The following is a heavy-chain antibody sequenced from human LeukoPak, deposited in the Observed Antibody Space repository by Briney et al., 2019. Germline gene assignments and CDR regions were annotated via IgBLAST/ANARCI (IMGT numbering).Heavy chain of an antibody. J-gene: IGHJ4*02. D-gene: IGHD3-16*02. CDR2: IKQDGSEK. CDR1: GFTFSSYW. CDR3: ARALNVWGSYRYPL. V-gene: IGHV3-7*01. Sequence: GGSLRLSCAASGFTFSSYWMSWVRQAPGKGLEWAANIKQDGSEKYYVDSVKGRFTISRDNAKNSLYLQMNSLRAEDTAVYYCARALNVWGSYRYPLWGQGTLVTVS.